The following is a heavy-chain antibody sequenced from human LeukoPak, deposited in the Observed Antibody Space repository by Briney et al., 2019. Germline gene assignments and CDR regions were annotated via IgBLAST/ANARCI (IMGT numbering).Heavy chain of an antibody. D-gene: IGHD3-3*01. CDR1: GFTFSSYA. CDR2: ISGSGGST. V-gene: IGHV3-23*01. CDR3: AKDWEYYDFWSGYYPFDY. J-gene: IGHJ4*02. Sequence: GGSLRLSCAASGFTFSSYAMSWVRQAPGKGLDWVSAISGSGGSTYYADSVKGRFTISRDNSKNTLYLQMNSLRAEDTAVYYCAKDWEYYDFWSGYYPFDYWGQGTLVTVSS.